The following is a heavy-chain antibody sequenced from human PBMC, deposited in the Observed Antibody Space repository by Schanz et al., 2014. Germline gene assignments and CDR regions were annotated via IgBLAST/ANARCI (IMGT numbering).Heavy chain of an antibody. CDR1: GFTFDKYA. J-gene: IGHJ4*02. CDR3: AKVRYSSGWRGDYFDE. V-gene: IGHV3-9*01. D-gene: IGHD6-25*01. Sequence: EVQLLESGGGLVQPGKSLRLSCAASGFTFDKYAMHWVRQAPGKGLEWVSVISWNSGTIGYADSVKGRFTISRDNSKNTLYLQMNSLRAEDTAVYYCAKVRYSSGWRGDYFDEWGQGTLVTVAS. CDR2: ISWNSGTI.